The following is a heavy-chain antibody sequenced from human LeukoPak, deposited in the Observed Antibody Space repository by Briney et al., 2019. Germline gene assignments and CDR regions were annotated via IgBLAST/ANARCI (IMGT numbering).Heavy chain of an antibody. CDR1: GFTFSNYE. J-gene: IGHJ4*02. CDR2: INNSGSPI. D-gene: IGHD6-19*01. Sequence: GGSLRLSCAGTGFTFSNYEMNWVRQAPGKGLEWVSYINNSGSPIYYTDSVKGRFTISRDNAKNSLYLQMNSLRAEDTAVYYCARGRRRGVAGGPYYFDCWGQGTLVTVSS. CDR3: ARGRRRGVAGGPYYFDC. V-gene: IGHV3-48*03.